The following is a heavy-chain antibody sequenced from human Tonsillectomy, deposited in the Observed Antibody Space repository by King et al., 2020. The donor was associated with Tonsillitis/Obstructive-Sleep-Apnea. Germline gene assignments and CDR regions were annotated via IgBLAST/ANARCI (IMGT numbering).Heavy chain of an antibody. J-gene: IGHJ4*02. CDR2: ISWNSGSI. V-gene: IGHV3-9*01. D-gene: IGHD1-7*01. Sequence: VQLVESGGGLVQPGRSLRLSCAASGFTFDDYAMHWVRQAPGKGLEWVSGISWNSGSIGYADSVKGRFTISRDNAKNSLYLQMNSLRAEDTALYYCAKDSTYNWNYETFVYWGQGTLVTVSS. CDR1: GFTFDDYA. CDR3: AKDSTYNWNYETFVY.